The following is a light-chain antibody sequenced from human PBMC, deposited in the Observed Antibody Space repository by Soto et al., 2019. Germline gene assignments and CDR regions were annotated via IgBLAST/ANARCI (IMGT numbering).Light chain of an antibody. CDR2: EVR. V-gene: IGLV2-14*01. CDR3: SSYTTTSTLV. Sequence: QSVLTQPASVSGSPGQSITISCTGTNRDVGSYNLVSWYQQRPGEAPKLIISEVRNRPSGISYRFTGSKSGNTASLTISGLQAEYEADYYSSSYTTTSTLVFGGGTQLTVL. CDR1: NRDVGSYNL. J-gene: IGLJ3*02.